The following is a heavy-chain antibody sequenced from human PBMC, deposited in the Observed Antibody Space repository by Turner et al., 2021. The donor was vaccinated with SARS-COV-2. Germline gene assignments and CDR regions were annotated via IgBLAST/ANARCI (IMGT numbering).Heavy chain of an antibody. D-gene: IGHD3-22*01. CDR3: LRGGDGTSAPFEN. CDR1: GFSFSDHY. CDR2: SRNKANSYIT. J-gene: IGHJ4*02. V-gene: IGHV3-72*01. Sequence: EVQLVESGGGLVQPGGSLRLSCAVSGFSFSDHYMHWVRQTPGKGLEWVGRSRNKANSYITEYVASVKGRFTVSRDDSKNSLYLQMSSLKTEDTAVYYCLRGGDGTSAPFENWGQGTPVIVSS.